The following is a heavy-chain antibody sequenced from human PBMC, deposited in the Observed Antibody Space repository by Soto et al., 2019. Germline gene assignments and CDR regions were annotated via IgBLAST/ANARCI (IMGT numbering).Heavy chain of an antibody. CDR2: IIPILGIA. CDR3: ARGGSTIPPGIDYYYYMDV. V-gene: IGHV1-69*02. D-gene: IGHD1-26*01. CDR1: GGTFSSYT. Sequence: ASVKVSCKASGGTFSSYTISWVRQAPGQGLEWMGRIIPILGIANYAQKFQGRVTITADKSTSTAYMELSSLRSEDTAVYYCARGGSTIPPGIDYYYYMDVWGKGTTVTVSS. J-gene: IGHJ6*03.